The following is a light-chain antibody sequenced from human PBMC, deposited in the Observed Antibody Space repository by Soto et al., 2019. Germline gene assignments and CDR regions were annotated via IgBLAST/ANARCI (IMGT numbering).Light chain of an antibody. V-gene: IGKV2-28*01. Sequence: DIVMPQSTLSLPVTPGAPASISCRSSESILDLYGYNCLEWYLQKPGQSPQLLIYLGSNRASGVPDRFSGSGSGTDFTLKISRVEGEDVGVNYCIQSLQTPLTFGQGTKVESK. CDR2: LGS. CDR3: IQSLQTPLT. CDR1: ESILDLYGYNC. J-gene: IGKJ1*01.